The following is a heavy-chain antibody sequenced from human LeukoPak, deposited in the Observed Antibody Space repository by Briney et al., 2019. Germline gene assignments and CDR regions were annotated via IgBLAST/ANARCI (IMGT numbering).Heavy chain of an antibody. V-gene: IGHV3-11*04. CDR2: ISSSGSTI. CDR3: ARDSSSWYSYYYYYYMDV. Sequence: GGSLRLSCAASGFTFSDYYMSWIRQAPGKGLEWVSYISSSGSTIYYADSVKGRFTISRDNAKNSLYLQMNSLRAEDTAVYYCARDSSSWYSYYYYYYMDVWGKGTTVTISS. J-gene: IGHJ6*03. CDR1: GFTFSDYY. D-gene: IGHD6-13*01.